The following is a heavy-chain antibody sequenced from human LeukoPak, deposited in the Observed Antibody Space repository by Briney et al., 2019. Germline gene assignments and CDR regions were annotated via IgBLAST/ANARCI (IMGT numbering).Heavy chain of an antibody. V-gene: IGHV4-59*12. Sequence: SETLSLTCTISGGSISSYYWSWIRQPPGKGLKWIGYIFYSGSTNHNPSLKSRVTISVDTSKNQFSLKLSSVTAADTAVYYCARDRGAAESKEFDYWGQGTLVTVSS. CDR1: GGSISSYY. CDR3: ARDRGAAESKEFDY. D-gene: IGHD6-25*01. CDR2: IFYSGST. J-gene: IGHJ4*02.